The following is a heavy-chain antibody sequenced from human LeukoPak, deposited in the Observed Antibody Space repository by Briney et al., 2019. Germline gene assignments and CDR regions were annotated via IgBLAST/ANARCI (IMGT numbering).Heavy chain of an antibody. CDR2: MNPNSGNT. CDR1: GYTFTSYD. J-gene: IGHJ4*02. Sequence: ASVKVSCKASGYTFTSYDINWVRQATGQGLEWMGWMNPNSGNTGYAQKFQGRVTMTRNTSISTAYMELSSLRSEDTAVYYCARVGGGYCSSTSCYGGPLFDYWGQGTLVTVSS. V-gene: IGHV1-8*01. CDR3: ARVGGGYCSSTSCYGGPLFDY. D-gene: IGHD2-2*03.